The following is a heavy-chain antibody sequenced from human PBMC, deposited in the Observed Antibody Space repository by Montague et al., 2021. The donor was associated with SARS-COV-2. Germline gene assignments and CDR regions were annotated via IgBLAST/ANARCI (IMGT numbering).Heavy chain of an antibody. CDR2: TTLRASA. D-gene: IGHD3-3*01. CDR3: ALGQVTDFGVLIVLPAVGTIGI. Sequence: SETLSLTCSVYGGSFSDYYWTWIRQPPGKGLEWIGETTLRASANYNPSLKSRVSISVDTSKNQLSLKLTSVTAADTGVYYRALGQVTDFGVLIVLPAVGTIGIWGQGTMVTGSS. CDR1: GGSFSDYY. V-gene: IGHV4-34*01. J-gene: IGHJ3*02.